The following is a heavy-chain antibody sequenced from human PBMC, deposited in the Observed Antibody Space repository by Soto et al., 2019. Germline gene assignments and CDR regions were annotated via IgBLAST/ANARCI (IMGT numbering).Heavy chain of an antibody. Sequence: SETLSLTCTVSGGSISSYYWSWIRQPAGKGLEWIGRIYTSGSTNYNPSLKSRVTMSVDTSKNQFSLKLSSVTAADTAVYYCARVNREPDTKWFDPWGQGTLVTVS. CDR3: ARVNREPDTKWFDP. CDR1: GGSISSYY. V-gene: IGHV4-4*07. CDR2: IYTSGST. D-gene: IGHD1-1*01. J-gene: IGHJ5*02.